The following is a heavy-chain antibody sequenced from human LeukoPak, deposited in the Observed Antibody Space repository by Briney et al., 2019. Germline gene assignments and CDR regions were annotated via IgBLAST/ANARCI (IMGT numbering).Heavy chain of an antibody. V-gene: IGHV4-59*01. CDR1: GGPITVYY. CDR2: ISYSGST. Sequence: KPSETLSLTCSVSGGPITVYYWNWIRQSPGKGLEWIGSISYSGSTNYNPSLKSRVTISVDTSKNQFSLKLSSVTAADTAVYYCARGGGYSYGYDYYYYYYMDVWGKGTTVTVSS. J-gene: IGHJ6*03. CDR3: ARGGGYSYGYDYYYYYYMDV. D-gene: IGHD5-18*01.